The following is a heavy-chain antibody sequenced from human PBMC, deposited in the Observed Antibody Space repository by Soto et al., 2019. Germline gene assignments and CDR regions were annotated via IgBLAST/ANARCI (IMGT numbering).Heavy chain of an antibody. D-gene: IGHD2-15*01. CDR1: GGTFSSYA. CDR3: ARSQGGSSSLDIYYYYYYGMDV. Sequence: QVQLVQSGAEVKKPGSSVKVSCKAPGGTFSSYAISWVRQAPGQGLEWMGGIIPIFGTAKYAQKFQGRVTITADESTSTGYMELSSPRSEVTAVYYCARSQGGSSSLDIYYYYYYGMDVWGQGTTVTVSS. J-gene: IGHJ6*02. V-gene: IGHV1-69*01. CDR2: IIPIFGTA.